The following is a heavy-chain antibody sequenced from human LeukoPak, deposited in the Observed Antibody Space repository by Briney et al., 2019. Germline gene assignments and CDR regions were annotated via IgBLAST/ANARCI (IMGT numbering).Heavy chain of an antibody. V-gene: IGHV1-18*04. Sequence: ASVTVSCKASGYTFTGYYMHWVRQAPGQGLEWMGWISAYNGNTNYAQKLQGRVTMTTDTSTSTAYMELRSLRSDDTAVYYCARDIDHFDLWGRGTLVTVSS. D-gene: IGHD3-16*02. CDR1: GYTFTGYY. J-gene: IGHJ2*01. CDR2: ISAYNGNT. CDR3: ARDIDHFDL.